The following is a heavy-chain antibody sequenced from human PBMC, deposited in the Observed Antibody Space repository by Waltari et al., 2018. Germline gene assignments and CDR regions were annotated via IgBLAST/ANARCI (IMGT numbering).Heavy chain of an antibody. D-gene: IGHD3-10*01. V-gene: IGHV4-39*07. CDR2: IYYSGGT. CDR3: ARDGAMVQGVIITGSFGGLMDV. J-gene: IGHJ6*02. CDR1: GGSISSSSYY. Sequence: QLQLQESGPGLVKPSETLSLTCPVSGGSISSSSYYWGWIRQPPGKGLEWIGSIYYSGGTYYNPSLKSRVTISVDTSKNQFTLKLSSVTAADTAVYYCARDGAMVQGVIITGSFGGLMDVWGQGTTVTVSS.